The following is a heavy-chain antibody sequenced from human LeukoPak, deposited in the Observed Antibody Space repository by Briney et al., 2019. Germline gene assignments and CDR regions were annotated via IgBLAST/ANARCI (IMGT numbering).Heavy chain of an antibody. CDR1: GFTFSSYA. D-gene: IGHD6-6*01. V-gene: IGHV3-30-3*01. CDR3: ARAPYSSSSGWFDP. J-gene: IGHJ5*02. Sequence: GGSLRLSCAASGFTFSSYAMHWVRQAPGKGLEWVAVISYDGSNKYYADSVKGRFTISRDNSKNTLYPQMNSLRAEDTAVYYCARAPYSSSSGWFDPWGQGTLVTVSS. CDR2: ISYDGSNK.